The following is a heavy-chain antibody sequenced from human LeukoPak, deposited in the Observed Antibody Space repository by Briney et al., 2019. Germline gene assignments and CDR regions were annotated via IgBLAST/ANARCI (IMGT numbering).Heavy chain of an antibody. CDR1: GFTFSSYG. Sequence: GGSLRLSCAASGFTFSSYGMHWVRQAPGKGLEWAAVIWYDGSNKYYADSVKGRFTISRDNSKNTLYLQMNSLRAEDTAVYYCARDKSPIVVVTNNWFDPWGQGTLVTVSS. J-gene: IGHJ5*02. CDR2: IWYDGSNK. V-gene: IGHV3-33*01. D-gene: IGHD3-22*01. CDR3: ARDKSPIVVVTNNWFDP.